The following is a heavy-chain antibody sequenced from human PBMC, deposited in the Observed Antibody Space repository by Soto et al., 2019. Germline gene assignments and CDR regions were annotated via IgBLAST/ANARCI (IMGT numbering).Heavy chain of an antibody. Sequence: QVQLQQWGAGLLKPSETLSLTCAVYGGSFGGYYWSWIRQPPGKGLEWSGEINNGGSTNYNPSLKSRVTISVDTSQIRLSVKLSSVTAADTAVYYCARLWGYYYCWFDPWGHGTLVTVCS. CDR3: ARLWGYYYCWFDP. CDR1: GGSFGGYY. V-gene: IGHV4-34*01. CDR2: INNGGST. D-gene: IGHD3-22*01. J-gene: IGHJ5*02.